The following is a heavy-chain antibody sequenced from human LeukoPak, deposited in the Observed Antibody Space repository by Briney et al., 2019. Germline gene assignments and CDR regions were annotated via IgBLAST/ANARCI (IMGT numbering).Heavy chain of an antibody. CDR3: AREMNRRDGYNLGDYYYYMDV. D-gene: IGHD5-24*01. J-gene: IGHJ6*03. CDR1: GGTFNNYA. CDR2: IIPIFGTA. V-gene: IGHV1-69*13. Sequence: SVPVSYKASGGTFNNYAISWVRQAPGQGLEWMGGIIPIFGTANYAQKFQGRVTITADESTSTAYMELSSLRSEDTAVYYCAREMNRRDGYNLGDYYYYMDVWGKGTTVTISS.